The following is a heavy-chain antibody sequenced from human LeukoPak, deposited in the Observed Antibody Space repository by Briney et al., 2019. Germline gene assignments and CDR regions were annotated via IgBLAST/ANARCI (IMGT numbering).Heavy chain of an antibody. CDR1: GFTFSNAW. J-gene: IGHJ4*02. D-gene: IGHD2-15*01. Sequence: PGGSLRLSCAASGFTFSNAWMSWVRQAPGKGLEWVGRIKSKTDGGTTDYAAPVKGRFTISRDDSKNTLYLQMNSLKTEDAAVYYCTTGGVVVVVAATLADYWGQGTLVTVSS. CDR3: TTGGVVVVVAATLADY. CDR2: IKSKTDGGTT. V-gene: IGHV3-15*01.